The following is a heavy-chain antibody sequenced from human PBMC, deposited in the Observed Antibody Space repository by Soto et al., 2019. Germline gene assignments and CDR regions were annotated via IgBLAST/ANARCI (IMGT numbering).Heavy chain of an antibody. CDR1: GFTFSAVG. CDR2: IWNDGYNK. V-gene: IGHV3-33*01. J-gene: IGHJ1*01. D-gene: IGHD3-3*01. Sequence: ESGGGVVQPGGSLRLPCAASGFTFSAVGFNWVRQAPGKGLEWVAVIWNDGYNKYYADSVKGRFTVSRDNSKNTLYLQMNSLRVEDTAMYYCATVRGLGFLEHWVQGPLVTVAS. CDR3: ATVRGLGFLEH.